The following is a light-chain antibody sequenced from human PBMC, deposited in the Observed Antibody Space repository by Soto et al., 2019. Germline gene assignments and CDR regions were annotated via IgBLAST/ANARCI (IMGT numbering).Light chain of an antibody. V-gene: IGKV1-39*01. J-gene: IGKJ1*01. CDR3: QQSYSTPRT. CDR2: AAS. CDR1: QSISRY. Sequence: DIQMTQSPSSLSASVGDRVTITCRASQSISRYLNWYQQKPVKAPTLLIYAASSLQSGVPSRFSGSGSGTDFTLTISRLPTEDFATYYCQQSYSTPRTFGQGTQVDIK.